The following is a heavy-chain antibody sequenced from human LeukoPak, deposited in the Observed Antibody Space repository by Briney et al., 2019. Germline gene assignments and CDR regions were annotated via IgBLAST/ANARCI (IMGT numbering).Heavy chain of an antibody. V-gene: IGHV4-59*01. CDR3: ARDTAAAASFDY. J-gene: IGHJ4*02. CDR2: IYYSGST. Sequence: SETLSLTCTVSGGSISSYYWSWIRQPPGKGLEWIGYIYYSGSTNYNPSLESRVTISVDTSKNQFSLKLSSVTAADTAVYYCARDTAAAASFDYWGQGTLVTVSS. CDR1: GGSISSYY. D-gene: IGHD6-13*01.